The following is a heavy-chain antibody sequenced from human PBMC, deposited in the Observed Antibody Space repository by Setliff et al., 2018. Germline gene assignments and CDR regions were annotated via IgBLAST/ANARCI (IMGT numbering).Heavy chain of an antibody. CDR1: GDSISAASI. Sequence: SETLSLTCNVSGDSISAASIMAWIRQPPGKGLEWIGYIYYSGSTSYYNPSLKSRVTMSIDKSNNQFSLKLTSVTAADTAVYYCAKGGGRYHSDAWGQGILVTVSS. CDR3: AKGGGRYHSDA. J-gene: IGHJ5*02. V-gene: IGHV4-28*03. D-gene: IGHD1-1*01. CDR2: IYYSGST.